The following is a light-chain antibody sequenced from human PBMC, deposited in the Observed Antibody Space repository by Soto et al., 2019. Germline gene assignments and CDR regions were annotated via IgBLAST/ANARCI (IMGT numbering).Light chain of an antibody. Sequence: EIVLTQSPGTLSLSPGERATLSCRASRSVSSSYLAWYQQKPGQAPRLLIYGASSRATGIPDRFSGSGSGTDFTLTISRLEPEDFAVFYCQHYDSLPITFGQGTRLEIK. J-gene: IGKJ5*01. CDR3: QHYDSLPIT. V-gene: IGKV3-20*01. CDR1: RSVSSSY. CDR2: GAS.